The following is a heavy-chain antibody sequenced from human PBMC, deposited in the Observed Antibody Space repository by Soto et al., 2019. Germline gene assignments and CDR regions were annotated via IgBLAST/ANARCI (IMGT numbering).Heavy chain of an antibody. CDR1: GGSISSYY. J-gene: IGHJ4*02. CDR3: AMSPSNVWYRRGGHFDY. D-gene: IGHD6-19*01. CDR2: IYFSGST. Sequence: SETLSLTCTVSGGSISSYYWSWIRQPPGKGLEWIGYIYFSGSTNYNPSLKSRVTMSVDTSKNQFSLNLSSVTAADTAVYYCAMSPSNVWYRRGGHFDYWGQGTLVTVSS. V-gene: IGHV4-59*08.